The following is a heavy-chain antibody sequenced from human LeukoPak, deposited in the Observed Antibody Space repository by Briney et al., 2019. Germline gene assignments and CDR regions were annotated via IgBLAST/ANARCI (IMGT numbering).Heavy chain of an antibody. CDR3: ARRVAVAGLQYFDY. CDR1: GYSFTGYW. Sequence: GESLKISCKGSGYSFTGYWIGWVRQMPGKGLEWMGIIYPGDSDTRYSPSFQGQVTISADKSISTAYLQWSSLKASDTAMYYCARRVAVAGLQYFDYWGQGTLATVSS. V-gene: IGHV5-51*01. D-gene: IGHD6-19*01. J-gene: IGHJ4*02. CDR2: IYPGDSDT.